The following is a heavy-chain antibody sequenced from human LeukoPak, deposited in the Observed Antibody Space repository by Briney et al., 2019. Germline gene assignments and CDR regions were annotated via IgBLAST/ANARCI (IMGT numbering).Heavy chain of an antibody. V-gene: IGHV4-39*01. Sequence: PSETLSLTCIVSGGSTSDTSYYWGWLRQPPGKGLEWIGSIYYSGNTYSNPSLRGRATISVDTSKNQFSLRLSSVTAADTAVYFCARTVDIVVISTALGPVFDSWGQGTQVTVSS. CDR2: IYYSGNT. CDR3: ARTVDIVVISTALGPVFDS. J-gene: IGHJ4*02. CDR1: GGSTSDTSYY. D-gene: IGHD2-2*03.